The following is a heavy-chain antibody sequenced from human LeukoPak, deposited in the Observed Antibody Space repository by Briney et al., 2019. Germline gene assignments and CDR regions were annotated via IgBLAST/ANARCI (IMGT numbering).Heavy chain of an antibody. CDR3: ASRSDYGDYPFDY. J-gene: IGHJ4*02. CDR2: IYPGDSDT. D-gene: IGHD4-17*01. CDR1: GYSFTSYW. Sequence: AESLKISCKGSGYSFTSYWIGWVRQMPGKGLEWMGIIYPGDSDTRYSPSFQGQVTISADKSISTAYLQWSSLKASDTAMYYCASRSDYGDYPFDYWGQGTLVTVSS. V-gene: IGHV5-51*01.